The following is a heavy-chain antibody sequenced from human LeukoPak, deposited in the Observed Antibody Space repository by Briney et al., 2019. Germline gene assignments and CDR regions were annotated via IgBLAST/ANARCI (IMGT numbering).Heavy chain of an antibody. V-gene: IGHV4-59*01. CDR2: IYYSGST. Sequence: PSETLSLTCTVSGGSINTYYWSWIRQSPGKGLEWIGYIYYSGSTNYNPSLKSRVTISVDTSKNQFSLRLNSVTAADTAMYYCTRALGATLPIPDCWGQGTLVTVSS. CDR3: TRALGATLPIPDC. CDR1: GGSINTYY. D-gene: IGHD1-26*01. J-gene: IGHJ4*02.